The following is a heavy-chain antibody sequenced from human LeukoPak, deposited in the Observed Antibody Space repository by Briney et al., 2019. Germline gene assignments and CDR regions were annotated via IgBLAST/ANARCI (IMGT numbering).Heavy chain of an antibody. CDR1: GYSFTSHY. J-gene: IGHJ4*02. V-gene: IGHV1-46*01. D-gene: IGHD3-10*01. CDR2: INPSGSST. Sequence: ASVKVSCKASGYSFTSHYMHWVRQAPGQGLEWLGLINPSGSSTLYAQKFQGRVTMTRDMSTTTDYMELSSLRSEDTAVYYCARPSLWFGELLPDYWGQGTLVTVSS. CDR3: ARPSLWFGELLPDY.